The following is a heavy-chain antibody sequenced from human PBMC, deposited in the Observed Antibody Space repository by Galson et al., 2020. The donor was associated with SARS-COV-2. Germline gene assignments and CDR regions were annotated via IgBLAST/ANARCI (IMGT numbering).Heavy chain of an antibody. CDR2: IRTKAYGGTT. CDR1: GFTFGDYA. CDR3: TSRMIIVVGDYFDY. V-gene: IGHV3-49*03. J-gene: IGHJ4*02. Sequence: GESLKISCTASGFTFGDYAMSWFRQAPGKGLEWVGFIRTKAYGGTTEYAASVKGRFTISRDDSKSIAYLQMNSLKTEDTAVYYCTSRMIIVVGDYFDYWGQGTLVTVSS. D-gene: IGHD3-22*01.